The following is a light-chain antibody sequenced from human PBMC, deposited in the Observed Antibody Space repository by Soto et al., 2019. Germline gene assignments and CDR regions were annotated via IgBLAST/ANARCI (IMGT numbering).Light chain of an antibody. V-gene: IGKV1-12*01. CDR3: QQAYSFPIT. Sequence: DLQMTQSPSSVSASVGDTVTITCRASHYIDSWLAWYQQKPGKAPKLLIYDASRLRSGVPSTFSGSRSGTDFTLTITDLQPEDFATYYCQQAYSFPITFVQVTRLEIK. CDR1: HYIDSW. J-gene: IGKJ5*01. CDR2: DAS.